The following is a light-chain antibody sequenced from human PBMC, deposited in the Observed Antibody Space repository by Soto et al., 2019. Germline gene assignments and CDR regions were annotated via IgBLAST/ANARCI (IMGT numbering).Light chain of an antibody. V-gene: IGLV2-8*01. CDR1: GSDVGFYNY. CDR3: SSYAGTNNQHA. CDR2: EVT. Sequence: QSALTQPPSASGSPGESVTISCTGSGSDVGFYNYVSWYQQHPGKVPKLIIYEVTKRPSGVPDRFSGSKSGNTASLTVSGLQAEDEADYYCSSYAGTNNQHAFGTGTKVTV. J-gene: IGLJ1*01.